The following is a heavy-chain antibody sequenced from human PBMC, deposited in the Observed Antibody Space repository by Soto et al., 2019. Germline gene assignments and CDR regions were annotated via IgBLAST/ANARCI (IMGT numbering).Heavy chain of an antibody. D-gene: IGHD2-8*01. CDR3: ARQGSNGAYYYYGMDV. V-gene: IGHV5-51*01. CDR1: GKRCSNYW. CDR2: IYPGDSDT. Sequence: GESLKISGKGSGKRCSNYWIAGVCQMPGKGLEWMGIIYPGDSDTIYSPSFQGQVTFSADKSTSTAYLQWSSLKASDTAMYYCARQGSNGAYYYYGMDVWGQGTTVTVSS. J-gene: IGHJ6*02.